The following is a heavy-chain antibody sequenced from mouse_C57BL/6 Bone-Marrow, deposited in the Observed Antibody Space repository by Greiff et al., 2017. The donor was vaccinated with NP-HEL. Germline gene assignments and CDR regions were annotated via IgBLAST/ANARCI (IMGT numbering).Heavy chain of an antibody. J-gene: IGHJ2*01. CDR2: ISGGGGNT. D-gene: IGHD2-2*01. CDR3: ARHEVYYGYDKGFDY. V-gene: IGHV5-9*01. CDR1: GFTFSSYT. Sequence: EVQLAESGGGLVKPGGSLKLSCAASGFTFSSYTMSWVRQTPEKRLEWVATISGGGGNTYYPDSVKGRFTISIANAKNTRYLQRSSLRSEDTAWYDCARHEVYYGYDKGFDYWGQGTTLTVSS.